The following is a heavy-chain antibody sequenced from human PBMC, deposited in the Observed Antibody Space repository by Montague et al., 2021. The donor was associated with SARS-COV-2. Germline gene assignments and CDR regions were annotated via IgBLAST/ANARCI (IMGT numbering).Heavy chain of an antibody. CDR3: ARDSYTKGDY. D-gene: IGHD4-11*01. J-gene: IGHJ4*02. CDR2: INGDGSAK. CDR1: GFSFSTDW. Sequence: SLRLSCAASGFSFSTDWMSWARQAPGKGLEWVANINGDGSAKSYVGSVKGRFTISRDNANNSLYLQMNSLRAEDTAVYYCARDSYTKGDYWGQGTLVSVSS. V-gene: IGHV3-7*03.